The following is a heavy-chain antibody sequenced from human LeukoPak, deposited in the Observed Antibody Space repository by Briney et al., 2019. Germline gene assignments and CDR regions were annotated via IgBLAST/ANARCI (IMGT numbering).Heavy chain of an antibody. J-gene: IGHJ4*02. D-gene: IGHD6-13*01. CDR3: ASSRWHAGDS. Sequence: PGGSLTLTCTASGFTFSSYALSWVRQAPGKGLEWVAHIKEDGSEKYYVDSVKGRFTFSRDNAKHSLYLQMNSLGAEDTAVYSSASSRWHAGDSWGRGTLVTVSS. CDR2: IKEDGSEK. CDR1: GFTFSSYA. V-gene: IGHV3-7*02.